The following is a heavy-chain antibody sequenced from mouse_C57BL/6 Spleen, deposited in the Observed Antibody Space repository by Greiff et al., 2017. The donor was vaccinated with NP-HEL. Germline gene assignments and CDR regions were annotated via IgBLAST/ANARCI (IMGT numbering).Heavy chain of an antibody. J-gene: IGHJ2*01. D-gene: IGHD2-1*01. Sequence: VKLQESGPELVKPGASVKISCKASGYSFTGYYIHWVKQRPGQGLEWIGWIYPGSGNTNYNEKFKGKATLTADTSSSTAYMQLSSLTSEDSAVYYCARYGNYEYCFDYWGQGTTLTVSS. V-gene: IGHV1-66*01. CDR1: GYSFTGYY. CDR2: IYPGSGNT. CDR3: ARYGNYEYCFDY.